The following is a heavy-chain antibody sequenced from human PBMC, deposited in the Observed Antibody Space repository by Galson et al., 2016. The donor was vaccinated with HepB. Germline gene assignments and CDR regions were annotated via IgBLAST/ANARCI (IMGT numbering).Heavy chain of an antibody. V-gene: IGHV3-30*04. Sequence: SLRLSCAASGFTFISYILHWVRQAPGKGLEWVAVMSVDGSHRYYADSVKGRFTISRDNSKNTMYLQMSSLTTDDTAVYYCARDPVPGVPGYLDYWGQGTLVTVSS. CDR3: ARDPVPGVPGYLDY. J-gene: IGHJ4*02. CDR1: GFTFISYI. CDR2: MSVDGSHR. D-gene: IGHD2-2*01.